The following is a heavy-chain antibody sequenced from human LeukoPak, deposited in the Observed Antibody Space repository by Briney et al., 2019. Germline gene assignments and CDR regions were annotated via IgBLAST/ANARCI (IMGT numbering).Heavy chain of an antibody. V-gene: IGHV4-4*07. J-gene: IGHJ4*02. Sequence: SETLSLTCTVSGGSISSYYLSWIRQPAGKGLEWIGRIYTSGSTNYNPSLKSRVTMSVDTSKNQFSLKLSSVTAADTAVYYCARVKLSHGYGYGYNPYYFDYWGEGTLVTVSS. CDR1: GGSISSYY. CDR3: ARVKLSHGYGYGYNPYYFDY. CDR2: IYTSGST. D-gene: IGHD5-18*01.